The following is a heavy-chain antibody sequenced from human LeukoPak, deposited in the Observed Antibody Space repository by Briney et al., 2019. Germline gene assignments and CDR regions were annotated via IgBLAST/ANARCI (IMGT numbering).Heavy chain of an antibody. CDR2: MNPNSGNT. CDR3: ASHYYDSSGQGSTFDI. J-gene: IGHJ3*02. D-gene: IGHD3-22*01. V-gene: IGHV1-8*01. CDR1: GYTFTSYD. Sequence: ASVKVSCKASGYTFTSYDINWVRQATGQGLEWMGWMNPNSGNTGYAQKFQGRVTMTRDTSISTAYMELSRLRSDDTAVYYCASHYYDSSGQGSTFDIWGQGTMVTVSS.